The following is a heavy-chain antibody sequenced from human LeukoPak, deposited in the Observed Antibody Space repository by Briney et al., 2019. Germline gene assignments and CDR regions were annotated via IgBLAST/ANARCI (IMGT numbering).Heavy chain of an antibody. CDR1: GGTFSSYG. CDR2: ISGYSGDT. Sequence: ASVKVSCKASGGTFSSYGISWVRQAPGQGLEWMGWISGYSGDTDYAQKLQGRVTITTDTSTTTVYMELRSLRSDDTAVYYCARDFDYWGQGTLVTVSS. V-gene: IGHV1-18*01. CDR3: ARDFDY. J-gene: IGHJ4*02.